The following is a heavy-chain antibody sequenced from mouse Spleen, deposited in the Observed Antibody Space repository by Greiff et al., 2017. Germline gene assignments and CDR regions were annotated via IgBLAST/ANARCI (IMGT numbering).Heavy chain of an antibody. CDR2: IYPGNSDT. Sequence: VQLQQSGTVLARPGASVKMSCKTSGYTFTSYWMHWVKQRPGQGLEWIGAIYPGNSDTSYNQKFKGKAKLTAVTSASTAYMELSSLTNEDSAVYYCTKGLNWDKDWYFDVWGTGTTVTVSS. J-gene: IGHJ1*03. V-gene: IGHV1-5*01. CDR3: TKGLNWDKDWYFDV. CDR1: GYTFTSYW. D-gene: IGHD4-1*01.